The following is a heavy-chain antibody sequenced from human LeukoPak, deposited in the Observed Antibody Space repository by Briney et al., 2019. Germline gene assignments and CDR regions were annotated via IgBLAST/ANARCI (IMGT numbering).Heavy chain of an antibody. V-gene: IGHV3-48*02. J-gene: IGHJ6*02. D-gene: IGHD4-17*01. CDR2: ISSSNNTI. Sequence: GGSLRLSCAASGFTFSSYSMNWVRQAPGKGLEWVSYISSSNNTIYYADSVKGRFTISRDNAKNSLYLQMNSLRDEDTAVYYCARKGPTVTTYYYYGMDVWGQGTTVTVSS. CDR1: GFTFSSYS. CDR3: ARKGPTVTTYYYYGMDV.